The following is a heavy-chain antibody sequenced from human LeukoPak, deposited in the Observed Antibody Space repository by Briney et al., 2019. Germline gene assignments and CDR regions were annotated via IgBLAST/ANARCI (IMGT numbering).Heavy chain of an antibody. CDR3: ARDLDFWSGYTNWFDA. J-gene: IGHJ5*01. CDR2: INSSSSYI. CDR1: EFTFSDYS. V-gene: IGHV3-21*01. D-gene: IGHD3-3*01. Sequence: GGSLRLSCAASEFTFSDYSMNWVRPAPGKGVAWVSSINSSSSYIYYADSVKGRFTISRDNAQNSLYLQMNSLRAEQTAVYYCARDLDFWSGYTNWFDAWRQGTLVTVS.